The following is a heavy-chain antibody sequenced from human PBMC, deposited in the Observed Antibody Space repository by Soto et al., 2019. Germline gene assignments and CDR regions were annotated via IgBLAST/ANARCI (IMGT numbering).Heavy chain of an antibody. D-gene: IGHD1-26*01. CDR1: GYTFTSYD. CDR2: MNPNSGNT. Sequence: CKASGYTFTSYDINWVRHSTGQGLEWMGWMNPNSGNTGYAQKFQGRVTMTRNTSISTAYMELSSLRSEDTAVYYCARASIVAYYYYMDVWGKGTTVTVSS. CDR3: ARASIVAYYYYMDV. J-gene: IGHJ6*03. V-gene: IGHV1-8*01.